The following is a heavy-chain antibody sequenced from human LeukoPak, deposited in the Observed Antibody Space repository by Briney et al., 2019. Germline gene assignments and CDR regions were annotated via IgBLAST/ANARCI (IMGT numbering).Heavy chain of an antibody. V-gene: IGHV3-21*01. D-gene: IGHD3-22*01. Sequence: GGSLRLSCAASGFTFSSYSMNWVRQAPGKGLECVSSISSSTSYTYYADSVKGRFTISRDNAKNSLYLQMNSLRAEDTAVYYCAKEDYYYDSSGYFPAWRGFQHWGQGTLVTVSS. J-gene: IGHJ1*01. CDR1: GFTFSSYS. CDR2: ISSSTSYT. CDR3: AKEDYYYDSSGYFPAWRGFQH.